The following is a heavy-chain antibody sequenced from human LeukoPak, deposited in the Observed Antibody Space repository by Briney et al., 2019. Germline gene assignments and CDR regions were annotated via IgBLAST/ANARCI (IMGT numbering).Heavy chain of an antibody. V-gene: IGHV3-9*01. CDR2: ISWNSGSI. J-gene: IGHJ4*02. CDR3: ASGYCSGGSCYSPFGDY. Sequence: PGGSLRLSCAASGFTFADYAMHWVRQAPGKGLEWVSGISWNSGSIGYADSVKGRFTISRDNAKNSLYLQMNSLRAEDTAVYYCASGYCSGGSCYSPFGDYWGQGTLVTVSS. D-gene: IGHD2-15*01. CDR1: GFTFADYA.